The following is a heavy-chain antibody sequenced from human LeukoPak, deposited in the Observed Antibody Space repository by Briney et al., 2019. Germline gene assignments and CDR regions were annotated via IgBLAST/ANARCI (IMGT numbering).Heavy chain of an antibody. CDR1: GYIFTGYY. CDR2: INPNSGDT. CDR3: ARESSGYYYGFDY. J-gene: IGHJ4*02. Sequence: GASVKVSCKASGYIFTGYYMHWVRQAPGQGLEWMGWINPNSGDTNYAQKFQGRVTMTRDTSISTAYMELSRLRSDDTAVYYCARESSGYYYGFDYWGQGTLVTVSS. D-gene: IGHD3-22*01. V-gene: IGHV1-2*02.